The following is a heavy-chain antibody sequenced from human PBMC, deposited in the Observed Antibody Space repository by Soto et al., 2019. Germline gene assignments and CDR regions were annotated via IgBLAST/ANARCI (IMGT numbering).Heavy chain of an antibody. CDR3: ARERPNSGEAFDI. V-gene: IGHV4-59*12. J-gene: IGHJ3*02. CDR1: GGSISSYY. CDR2: IYYSGST. Sequence: SETLSLTCTVSGGSISSYYWSWIRQPPGKGLEWIGYIYYSGSTNYNPSLKSRVTISVDTSRNQFSLKLSSVTAADTAVYYCARERPNSGEAFDIWGQGTMVTVSS. D-gene: IGHD5-12*01.